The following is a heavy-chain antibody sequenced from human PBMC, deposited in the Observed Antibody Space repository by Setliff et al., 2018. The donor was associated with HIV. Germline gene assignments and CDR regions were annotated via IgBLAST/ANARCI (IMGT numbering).Heavy chain of an antibody. CDR1: AFTFSNAW. CDR3: AKDGISGGAYPPYYFDY. J-gene: IGHJ4*03. V-gene: IGHV3-15*01. Sequence: GGSLRLSCAASAFTFSNAWMSWVRQAPGKGLEWVGRIKSKTDGGTTDYAAPVKGRFTISRDDSKSTVYLQMNSLRAEDTAVYYCAKDGISGGAYPPYYFDYWGQRDHGHRLL. D-gene: IGHD2-15*01. CDR2: IKSKTDGGTT.